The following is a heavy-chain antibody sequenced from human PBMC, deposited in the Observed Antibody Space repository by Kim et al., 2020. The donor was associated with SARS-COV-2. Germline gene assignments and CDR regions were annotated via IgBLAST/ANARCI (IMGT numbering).Heavy chain of an antibody. J-gene: IGHJ4*02. CDR3: ARGRKTYIVVVPAATPLDY. CDR2: INHSGST. D-gene: IGHD2-2*01. Sequence: SETLSLTCAVYGGSFSGYYWSWIRQPPGKGLEWIGEINHSGSTNYNPSLKSRVTISVDTSKNQFSLKLSSVTAADTAVYYCARGRKTYIVVVPAATPLDYWGQGALVTVSS. CDR1: GGSFSGYY. V-gene: IGHV4-34*01.